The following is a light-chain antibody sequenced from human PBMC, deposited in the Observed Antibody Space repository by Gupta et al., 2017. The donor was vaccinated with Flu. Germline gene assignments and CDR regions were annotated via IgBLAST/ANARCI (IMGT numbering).Light chain of an antibody. CDR1: QSVRTN. Sequence: EIVMTQPPATLSVSPGERATLSCGASQSVRTNVAWYQQKPGQAPRLLIYASSTRATDVPARFSGSGSGTEFTLTISGLQSEDFAVYYCQQYNNWPFVTFGGGTKVEIK. V-gene: IGKV3-15*01. CDR3: QQYNNWPFVT. J-gene: IGKJ4*01. CDR2: ASS.